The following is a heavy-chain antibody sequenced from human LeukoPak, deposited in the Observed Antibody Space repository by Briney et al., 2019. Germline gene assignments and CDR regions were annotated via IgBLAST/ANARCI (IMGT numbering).Heavy chain of an antibody. V-gene: IGHV4-30-4*07. Sequence: KPSETLSLTCAVSGVSISRGGYAWNWIRQPPGKGLEWIAYIYHSGTTYYNPSLKSRATISVDTSKNQFSLKLSSVTAADTAVYYCARALAGGAMVRGVTHYYFDYWGQGTLVTVSS. CDR3: ARALAGGAMVRGVTHYYFDY. CDR1: GVSISRGGYA. D-gene: IGHD3-10*01. CDR2: IYHSGTT. J-gene: IGHJ4*02.